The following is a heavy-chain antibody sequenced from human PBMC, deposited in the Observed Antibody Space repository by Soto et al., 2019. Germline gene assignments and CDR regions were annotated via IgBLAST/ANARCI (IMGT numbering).Heavy chain of an antibody. V-gene: IGHV1-18*01. D-gene: IGHD4-17*01. Sequence: QVQLVQSGDEVKKPGASVKVSCKASGYTFTSYGISWVRQAPGQGLEWMGWISAYNGNTNYAQKLQGRVTKTTDTPKSAAETELKSLRSDDTAVDYCAVGPESMSTVYFDHWGQGTLVTVSS. CDR2: ISAYNGNT. CDR3: AVGPESMSTVYFDH. J-gene: IGHJ4*02. CDR1: GYTFTSYG.